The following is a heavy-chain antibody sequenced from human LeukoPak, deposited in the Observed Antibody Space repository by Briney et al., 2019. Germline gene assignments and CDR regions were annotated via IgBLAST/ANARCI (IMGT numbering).Heavy chain of an antibody. D-gene: IGHD3-10*01. CDR3: ARGLRGPDY. CDR1: GFTFSNYW. Sequence: GGSLRLSCAASGFTFSNYWMHWVRQAPGKGLVWVSRINNDGTGTSYADSVKGRFTISRDNAKNTLYLQMNSLRVEDTAVYYCARGLRGPDYWGQGNLVTVSS. V-gene: IGHV3-74*01. J-gene: IGHJ4*02. CDR2: INNDGTGT.